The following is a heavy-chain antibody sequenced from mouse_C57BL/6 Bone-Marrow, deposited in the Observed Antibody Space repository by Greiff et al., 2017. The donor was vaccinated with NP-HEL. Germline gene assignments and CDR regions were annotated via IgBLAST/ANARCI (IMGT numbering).Heavy chain of an antibody. CDR1: GYTFTSYG. Sequence: VQLQQSGAELARPGASVKLSCTASGYTFTSYGISWVKQRTGQGLEWIGEIYPRSGNTYYNEKFKGKATLTADKSSSTAYMELRSLTSEDSAVYFCARGGAYWGQGTLVTVSA. J-gene: IGHJ3*01. V-gene: IGHV1-81*01. CDR3: ARGGAY. CDR2: IYPRSGNT.